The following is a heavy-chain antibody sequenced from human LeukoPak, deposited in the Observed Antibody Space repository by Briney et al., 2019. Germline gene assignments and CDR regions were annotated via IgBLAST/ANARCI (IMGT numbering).Heavy chain of an antibody. V-gene: IGHV4-39*01. Sequence: SATLSLTCTVSGGSISSSSYYWGWIRQPPGKGLEWIGSIYYSGSTYYNPSLKSRVTISVDASKNQFSLKLSSVTAADTAVYYCARLSYTIFGVVTIGHFDYWGQGTLVTVSS. D-gene: IGHD3-3*01. CDR2: IYYSGST. CDR1: GGSISSSSYY. CDR3: ARLSYTIFGVVTIGHFDY. J-gene: IGHJ4*02.